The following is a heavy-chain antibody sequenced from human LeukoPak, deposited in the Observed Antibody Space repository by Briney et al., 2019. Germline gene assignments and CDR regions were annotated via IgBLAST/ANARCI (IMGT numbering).Heavy chain of an antibody. CDR2: INPNSGGT. J-gene: IGHJ4*02. CDR1: GYTFTGYY. V-gene: IGHV1-2*02. CDR3: ARTGDFDY. D-gene: IGHD7-27*01. Sequence: ASVKVSCKASGYTFTGYYMHWVRQAPGQGFEWMGWINPNSGGTNYAQNFRGRVTMARDTSISTAYMELSSLRSDDTAIYYCARTGDFDYWGQGTLVTVSS.